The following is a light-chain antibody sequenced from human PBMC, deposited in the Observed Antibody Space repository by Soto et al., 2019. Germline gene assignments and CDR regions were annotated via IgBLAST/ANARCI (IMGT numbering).Light chain of an antibody. J-gene: IGKJ1*01. CDR3: QQYGSSAT. Sequence: EIVLTQSPGTLSLSPGERATLSCRASQSVSSSSLAWYQQKPGQAPRLLIYGASSRATGIPDRFSGSGSGTDFTLTISRLEPEDFAVYYCQQYGSSATFGQGTKVEIK. CDR1: QSVSSSS. CDR2: GAS. V-gene: IGKV3-20*01.